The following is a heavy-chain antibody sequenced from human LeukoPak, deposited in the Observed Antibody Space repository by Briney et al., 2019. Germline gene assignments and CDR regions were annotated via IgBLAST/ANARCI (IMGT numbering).Heavy chain of an antibody. CDR2: ISYDGSNK. CDR3: ARGARYCSSTSCYSYFDY. J-gene: IGHJ4*02. Sequence: GGSLRLSCAASGFTFSSYAMHWVRQAPGKGLEWVAVISYDGSNKYYADSVKGRFTISRDNSKNTVYLQVNSLRAEDTAMYYCARGARYCSSTSCYSYFDYWGQETLVTVSS. CDR1: GFTFSSYA. D-gene: IGHD2-2*01. V-gene: IGHV3-30-3*01.